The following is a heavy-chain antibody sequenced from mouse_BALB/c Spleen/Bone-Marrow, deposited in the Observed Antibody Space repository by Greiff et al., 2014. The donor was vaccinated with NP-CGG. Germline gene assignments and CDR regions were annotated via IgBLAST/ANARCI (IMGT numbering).Heavy chain of an antibody. D-gene: IGHD1-1*01. CDR2: IDPANGNT. J-gene: IGHJ2*01. CDR3: AYGSSYDYFDY. V-gene: IGHV14-3*02. CDR1: GFNIKDTY. Sequence: VQLKQSGAELVKPGASVKLSCTASGFNIKDTYMHWVKQRPEQGLEWIGGIDPANGNTKYDPKFQGKATVTADTSSNTAYLQLSSLTSEDTAVYYCAYGSSYDYFDYWGQGTTLTVSS.